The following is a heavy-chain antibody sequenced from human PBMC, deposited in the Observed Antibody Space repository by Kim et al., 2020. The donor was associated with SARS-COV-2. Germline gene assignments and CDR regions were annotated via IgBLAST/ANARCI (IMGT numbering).Heavy chain of an antibody. CDR2: TYYRSKWYN. Sequence: SQTLSLTCAISGDSVSSNSATWNWIRQSPSRGLEWLGRTYYRSKWYNDYAVSVKSRITINPDTSKNQFSLQLNSVIPEDTAIYYCARVSTVTSFLAQFDYWGQRTLVTVSS. V-gene: IGHV6-1*01. J-gene: IGHJ4*02. D-gene: IGHD4-17*01. CDR3: ARVSTVTSFLAQFDY. CDR1: GDSVSSNSAT.